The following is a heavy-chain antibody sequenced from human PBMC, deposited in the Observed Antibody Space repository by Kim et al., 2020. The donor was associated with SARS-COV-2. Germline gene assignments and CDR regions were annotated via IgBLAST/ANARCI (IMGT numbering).Heavy chain of an antibody. CDR2: IIPVFGSG. CDR1: GGPFSNSA. D-gene: IGHD6-13*01. Sequence: SVKVSCKASGGPFSNSAISWVRQAPGQGLEWMGGIIPVFGSGNHAQKFQGRVTISADEWTTTAFMELSSLRSEDTAVYYCARGRAAGGYSDGMDVWGQGTTVTVSS. J-gene: IGHJ6*02. V-gene: IGHV1-69*13. CDR3: ARGRAAGGYSDGMDV.